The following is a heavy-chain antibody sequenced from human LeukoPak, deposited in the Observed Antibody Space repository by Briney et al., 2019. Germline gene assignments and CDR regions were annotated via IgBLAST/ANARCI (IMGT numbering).Heavy chain of an antibody. CDR2: IGTTSGAI. CDR3: AKDVGKWESLHFFDY. J-gene: IGHJ4*02. V-gene: IGHV3-48*04. D-gene: IGHD1-26*01. CDR1: GFTFNAFG. Sequence: GGSLRLSCAASGFTFNAFGMNWVRQAPGKGLEWVPYIGTTSGAIYYADSVKGRFTISRDDSRNTLYLQMNSLRGDDTAVYYCAKDVGKWESLHFFDYWGQGTLVTVSS.